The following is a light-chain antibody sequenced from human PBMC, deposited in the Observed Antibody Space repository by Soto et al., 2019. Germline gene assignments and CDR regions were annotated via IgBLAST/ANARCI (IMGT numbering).Light chain of an antibody. CDR3: QQYKSYSLT. CDR1: QSVSKS. J-gene: IGKJ4*01. CDR2: DAS. V-gene: IGKV3-11*01. Sequence: EIVLTQSPATLSLSPGERATLSCRASQSVSKSLAWYQQKPGQAPRLLIYDASNRATGIPARFSGSGSGTEFTLAISSLQADDFATYYCQQYKSYSLTFGQGTKVDIK.